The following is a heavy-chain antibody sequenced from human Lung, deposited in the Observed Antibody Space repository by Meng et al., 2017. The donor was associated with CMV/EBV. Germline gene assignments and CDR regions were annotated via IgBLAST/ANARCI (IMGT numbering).Heavy chain of an antibody. CDR1: GFTFSDYY. Sequence: QVQLVESGGGLVKTGGSRGLSCAASGFTFSDYYMTWIRQAPGKGLEWVSYITGSGTYTDYADSVRGRFTISRDNAKNSLYLQMNSLRADDTAVYYCARDTYDILNAKGLDYWGQGTLVTVSS. CDR3: ARDTYDILNAKGLDY. D-gene: IGHD3-9*01. J-gene: IGHJ4*02. CDR2: ITGSGTYT. V-gene: IGHV3-11*05.